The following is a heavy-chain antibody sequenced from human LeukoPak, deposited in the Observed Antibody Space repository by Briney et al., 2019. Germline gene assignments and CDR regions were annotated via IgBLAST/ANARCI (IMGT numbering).Heavy chain of an antibody. CDR2: ISGSGGST. V-gene: IGHV3-23*01. D-gene: IGHD3-22*01. CDR3: AKDRYYYDSSGYSPFDD. J-gene: IGHJ4*02. CDR1: GFTFSSYA. Sequence: PGGSLRLSCAASGFTFSSYAMSWVRQAPGKGLEWVSAISGSGGSTYYADSVKGRFTISRDNSKNTLYLQMNSLRAEDTAVYYCAKDRYYYDSSGYSPFDDWGQGTLVTVSS.